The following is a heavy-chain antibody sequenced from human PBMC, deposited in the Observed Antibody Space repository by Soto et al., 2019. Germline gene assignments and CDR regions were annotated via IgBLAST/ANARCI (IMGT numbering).Heavy chain of an antibody. CDR3: ARVRGGSGPNWFDP. V-gene: IGHV1-69*13. D-gene: IGHD6-19*01. CDR1: GGTFSSYA. J-gene: IGHJ5*02. CDR2: IIPIFGTA. Sequence: RASVKVSCKASGGTFSSYAISWVRQAPGQGLEWMGGIIPIFGTANYAQKFQGRVTVTADESTSTAYMELSSLRSEDTAVYYCARVRGGSGPNWFDPWGQGTLVTISS.